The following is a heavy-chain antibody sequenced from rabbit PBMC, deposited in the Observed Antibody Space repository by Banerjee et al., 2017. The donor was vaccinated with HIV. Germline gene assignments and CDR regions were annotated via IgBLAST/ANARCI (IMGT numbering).Heavy chain of an antibody. CDR3: ARDHSGVIGWNFNL. CDR1: GFSFSNKYV. Sequence: QEQLEESGGDLVKPGGTLTLTCTASGFSFSNKYVMCWVRQAPGKGLEWIACISGGSSGNTYYASWAKGRFTISKSSSTTVTLQMTSLTAADTATYFCARDHSGVIGWNFNLWGPGTLVTVS. V-gene: IGHV1S45*01. CDR2: ISGGSSGNT. J-gene: IGHJ4*01. D-gene: IGHD1-1*01.